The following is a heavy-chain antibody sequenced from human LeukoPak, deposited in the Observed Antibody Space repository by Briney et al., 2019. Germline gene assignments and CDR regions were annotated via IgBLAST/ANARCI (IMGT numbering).Heavy chain of an antibody. CDR1: GGSFSGYY. V-gene: IGHV4-34*01. CDR2: INHSGST. Sequence: SETLSLTCAVYGGSFSGYYWSWIRQPPGKGLEWIGEINHSGSTNYNPSLKRRVTISVDTSKNQFSLKLSSMTAADTAVYYCARDGAVAGRYWYFDLWGRGALVTVSS. CDR3: ARDGAVAGRYWYFDL. J-gene: IGHJ2*01. D-gene: IGHD6-19*01.